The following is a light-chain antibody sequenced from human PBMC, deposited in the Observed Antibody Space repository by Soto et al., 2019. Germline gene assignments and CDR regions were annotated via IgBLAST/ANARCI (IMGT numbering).Light chain of an antibody. CDR3: QQYNSYSEA. Sequence: DIQMNQSPSTMSGSVGDSVTITCRASQTISSWLAWYQQKPGKAPKLLIYKASTLKSGVPSRFSGSGSGTEFTLTISSLQPDDFATYYCQQYNSYSEAVGQGTRLEIK. CDR2: KAS. CDR1: QTISSW. V-gene: IGKV1-5*03. J-gene: IGKJ5*01.